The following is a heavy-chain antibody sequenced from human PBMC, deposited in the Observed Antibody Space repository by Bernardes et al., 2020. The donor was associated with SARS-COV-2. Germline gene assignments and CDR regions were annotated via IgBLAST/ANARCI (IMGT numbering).Heavy chain of an antibody. CDR2: INHSGST. D-gene: IGHD3-16*01. CDR1: GGSFSGYY. CDR3: AGSKFRHIRSPIWGSSREYYDY. J-gene: IGHJ4*02. Sequence: SETLSLTCAVYGGSFSGYYWSWIRQPPGKGLEWIGEINHSGSTNYNPSLKSRVTISVDTSKNQFSLKLSSVTAADTAVYYCAGSKFRHIRSPIWGSSREYYDYWGQGTLVTVSS. V-gene: IGHV4-34*01.